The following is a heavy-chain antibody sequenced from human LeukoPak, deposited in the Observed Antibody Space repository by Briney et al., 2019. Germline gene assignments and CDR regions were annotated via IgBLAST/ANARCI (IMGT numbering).Heavy chain of an antibody. Sequence: ASIKVSCKASGYTFTDYYIHWVRQAPGQGLEWVGWINPKNGDTNYEQRFQGWVTVTRDTSISTAYMELNRLTSHDTAVYYCARDNWNGPYFDYWGQGTLVTVSS. CDR3: ARDNWNGPYFDY. D-gene: IGHD1-20*01. V-gene: IGHV1-2*04. J-gene: IGHJ4*02. CDR2: INPKNGDT. CDR1: GYTFTDYY.